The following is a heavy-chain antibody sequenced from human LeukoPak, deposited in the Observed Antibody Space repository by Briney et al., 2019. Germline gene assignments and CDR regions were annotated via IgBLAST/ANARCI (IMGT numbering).Heavy chain of an antibody. V-gene: IGHV4-4*07. Sequence: PSETLSLTCTVSGGSISSYYWSWIRQPAGEGLEWIGRIYTSGSTNYNPSLKSRVTISVDKSKNQSSLKLSSVTAADTAVYYCARERKIVGATEGYWGQGTLVTVSS. J-gene: IGHJ4*02. CDR3: ARERKIVGATEGY. CDR1: GGSISSYY. D-gene: IGHD1-26*01. CDR2: IYTSGST.